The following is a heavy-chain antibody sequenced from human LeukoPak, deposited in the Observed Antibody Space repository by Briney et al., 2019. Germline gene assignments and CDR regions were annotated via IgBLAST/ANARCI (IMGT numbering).Heavy chain of an antibody. J-gene: IGHJ4*02. D-gene: IGHD6-19*01. CDR3: ARATDSNGWLFDY. CDR1: GGSISSYY. V-gene: IGHV4-59*01. Sequence: SEALSLTCTVSGGSISSYYWSWIRQPPGKGLEWIGYINYSGSTNYNPSLKSRVTISVDTSRNQLSLKLTSVTAADTAVYYCARATDSNGWLFDYWGQGTLVTVSS. CDR2: INYSGST.